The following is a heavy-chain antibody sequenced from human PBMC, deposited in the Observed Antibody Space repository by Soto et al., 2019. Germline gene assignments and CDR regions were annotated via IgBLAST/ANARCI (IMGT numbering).Heavy chain of an antibody. J-gene: IGHJ5*02. D-gene: IGHD3-3*01. CDR3: ARENPYTIFVVVHNWFDP. Sequence: QVQLVQSGAEVKKPGSSVKVSCKASGGTFSSYTISWVRQAPGQGLEWMGRIIPILGIANYAQKFQGRVTITADKSTSTAYMELSSLRSDDTAVYYCARENPYTIFVVVHNWFDPWGQGTLVTVSS. V-gene: IGHV1-69*08. CDR2: IIPILGIA. CDR1: GGTFSSYT.